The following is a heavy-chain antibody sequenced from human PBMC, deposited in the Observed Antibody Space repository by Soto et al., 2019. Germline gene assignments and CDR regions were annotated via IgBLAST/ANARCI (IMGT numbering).Heavy chain of an antibody. CDR2: IYSGGST. Sequence: EVQLVESGGGLVQPGGSLRLSCAASGFTVSSNYMSWVRQAPGKGLEWVSVIYSGGSTYYADSVKGRFTISRDNSKNTLYLQMSRLRAEDTAVYYCARDQYDILTGYWDDAFDIWGQGTMVTVSS. V-gene: IGHV3-66*01. D-gene: IGHD3-9*01. J-gene: IGHJ3*02. CDR3: ARDQYDILTGYWDDAFDI. CDR1: GFTVSSNY.